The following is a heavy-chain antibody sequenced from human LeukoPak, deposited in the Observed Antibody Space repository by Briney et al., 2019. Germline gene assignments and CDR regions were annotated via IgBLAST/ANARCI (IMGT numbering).Heavy chain of an antibody. CDR1: GFTFSSYT. CDR3: ARELGTSNFDY. J-gene: IGHJ4*02. D-gene: IGHD7-27*01. CDR2: ISSSSSYI. Sequence: GGSLRLSCAASGFTFSSYTMSWVRQAPGKGLEWVSSISSSSSYIYYADSMKGRFTISRDNAKNSLYLQMNSLRAEDTAVYYCARELGTSNFDYWGQGTLVTVSS. V-gene: IGHV3-21*01.